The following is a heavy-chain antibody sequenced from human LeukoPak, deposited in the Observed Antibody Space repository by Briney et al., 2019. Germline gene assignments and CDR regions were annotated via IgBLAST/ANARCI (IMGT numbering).Heavy chain of an antibody. J-gene: IGHJ4*01. D-gene: IGHD1-26*01. CDR2: ISYDGSNK. Sequence: GGSLRLSCAASGFTFSSYAMHWVRQAPGKGLEWVAVISYDGSNKYYADSVKGRFTISRDNSKNTLYLQMNSLRAEDTAIYYCAKDYTKGLGATDYWGHGTLVTVSS. CDR1: GFTFSSYA. V-gene: IGHV3-30-3*01. CDR3: AKDYTKGLGATDY.